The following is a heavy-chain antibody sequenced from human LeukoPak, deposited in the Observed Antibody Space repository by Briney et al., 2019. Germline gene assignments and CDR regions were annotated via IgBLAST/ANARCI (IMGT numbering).Heavy chain of an antibody. J-gene: IGHJ4*02. CDR2: IYYSGST. Sequence: SSETLSLTCTVSGGSISSGGYYWSWIRQHAGKGLEWIGYIYYSGSTYYNPSLKSRVTISVDTSKNQFSLKLSSVTAADTAVYYCARGGDAEIDYWGQGTLVTVSS. CDR3: ARGGDAEIDY. CDR1: GGSISSGGYY. D-gene: IGHD2-21*02. V-gene: IGHV4-31*03.